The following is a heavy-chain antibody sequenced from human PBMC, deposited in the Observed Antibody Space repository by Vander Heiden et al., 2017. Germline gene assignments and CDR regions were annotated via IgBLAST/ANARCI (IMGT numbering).Heavy chain of an antibody. Sequence: QVTLKESGPVLVKPTETLTLTCTVSGFSLSNARMGVSWLRQPPGKALEWLAHIFSNDEKAYSTSLKTRLTISKDTSKSQVVLTMTNMDPVDTATYYCARLYYYDSSGYSYYFDYWGQGRLVTVSS. CDR3: ARLYYYDSSGYSYYFDY. CDR1: GFSLSNARMG. D-gene: IGHD3-22*01. J-gene: IGHJ4*02. V-gene: IGHV2-26*01. CDR2: IFSNDEK.